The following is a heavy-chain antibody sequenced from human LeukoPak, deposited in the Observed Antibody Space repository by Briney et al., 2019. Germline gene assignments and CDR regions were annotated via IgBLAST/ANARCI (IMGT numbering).Heavy chain of an antibody. J-gene: IGHJ4*02. Sequence: SVKVSCKASGGTFSSYAISWVRQAPGQGLEWMGGIIPIFGTANYAQKFQGRVTITADESTSTAYMELSSLRSEDTAVYYCARGDSGYSYGPFDYWGQGTLVTVSS. CDR1: GGTFSSYA. V-gene: IGHV1-69*13. CDR2: IIPIFGTA. CDR3: ARGDSGYSYGPFDY. D-gene: IGHD5-18*01.